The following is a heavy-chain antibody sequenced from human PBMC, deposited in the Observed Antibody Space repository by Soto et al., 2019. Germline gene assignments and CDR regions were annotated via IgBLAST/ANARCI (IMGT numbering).Heavy chain of an antibody. J-gene: IGHJ4*02. D-gene: IGHD6-13*01. CDR1: GGSVSSGSYY. CDR3: ARSIAAAGYDY. V-gene: IGHV4-61*01. CDR2: IYYSGST. Sequence: ETLSLTCTVSGGSVSSGSYYWSWIRQPPGKGLEWIGYIYYSGSTNYNPSLKTRVTISVDTSKNQFSLKLSSVTAADTAVYYCARSIAAAGYDYWGQGTLVTVSS.